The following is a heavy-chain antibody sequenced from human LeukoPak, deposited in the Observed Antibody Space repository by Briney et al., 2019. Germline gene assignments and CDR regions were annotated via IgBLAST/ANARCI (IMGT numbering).Heavy chain of an antibody. CDR1: VFTFSSYE. Sequence: GGSLRLSCAASVFTFSSYETNWVRQAPGKGLEWVSYTSSSGSTIYYADSVKGRFTISRDNAKNSLYLQMNSLRAEDTAVYYCARVKYYYGMDVWGQGTTVTVSS. CDR2: TSSSGSTI. V-gene: IGHV3-48*03. J-gene: IGHJ6*02. CDR3: ARVKYYYGMDV.